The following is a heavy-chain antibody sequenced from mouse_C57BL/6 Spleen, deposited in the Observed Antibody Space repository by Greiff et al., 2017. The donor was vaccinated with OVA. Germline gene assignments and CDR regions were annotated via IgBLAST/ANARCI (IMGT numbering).Heavy chain of an antibody. V-gene: IGHV1-7*01. CDR1: GYTFTSYW. Sequence: VQLQQSGAELVKPGASVKLSCKASGYTFTSYWMHWVKQRPGQGLEWIGYIDPSNGDTKYNQKFKDKATLTADKSSSTAYMQLSSLTYEDSAVYYCARGGGNYFFANWGQGTTLPVSS. CDR3: ARGGGNYFFAN. D-gene: IGHD1-1*02. CDR2: IDPSNGDT. J-gene: IGHJ2*01.